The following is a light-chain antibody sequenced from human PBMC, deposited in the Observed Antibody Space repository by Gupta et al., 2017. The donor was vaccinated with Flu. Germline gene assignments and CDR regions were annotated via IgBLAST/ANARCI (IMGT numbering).Light chain of an antibody. CDR1: QSISSY. J-gene: IGKJ2*03. CDR3: QQSYSTPPTYS. V-gene: IGKV1-39*01. CDR2: AAS. Sequence: DIQMTQSPSSLSASVGDRVTITCQASQSISSYLNWYQQKPGKAPKLLIYAASSLQSGVPSRFSGSGSGTDFTLTISSLQPEDFATYYCQQSYSTPPTYSFGQGTKLEIK.